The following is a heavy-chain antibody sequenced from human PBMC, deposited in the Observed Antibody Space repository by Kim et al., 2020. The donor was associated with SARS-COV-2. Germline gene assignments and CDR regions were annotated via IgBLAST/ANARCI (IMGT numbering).Heavy chain of an antibody. CDR1: GGSFSGYY. V-gene: IGHV4-34*01. CDR3: ARGYRYGDYPDY. Sequence: SETLSLTCAVYGGSFSGYYWSWIRQPPGKGLEWIGEINHSGSTNYNPSLKSRVTISVDTSKNQFSLKLSSVTAADMAVYYCARGYRYGDYPDYWGQGTLVTVSS. D-gene: IGHD4-17*01. CDR2: INHSGST. J-gene: IGHJ4*02.